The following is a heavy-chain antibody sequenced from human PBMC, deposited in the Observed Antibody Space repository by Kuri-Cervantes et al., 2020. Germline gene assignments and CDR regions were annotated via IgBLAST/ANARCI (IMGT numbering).Heavy chain of an antibody. CDR2: IWPDGSNK. V-gene: IGHV3-33*01. CDR1: GFTFSSYG. Sequence: GGSLRLSCAASGFTFSSYGMHWVRQAPGKGLEWVAVIWPDGSNKYYSDSVKGRFTISRDNSKNTLYLQMNRLRDEDTAVYYCARASGSFDYWDQGTLVTVSS. J-gene: IGHJ4*02. CDR3: ARASGSFDY. D-gene: IGHD1-14*01.